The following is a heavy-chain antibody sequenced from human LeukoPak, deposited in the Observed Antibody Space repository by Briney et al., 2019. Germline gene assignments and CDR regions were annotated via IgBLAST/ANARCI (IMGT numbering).Heavy chain of an antibody. CDR2: ITPSGGIR. CDR1: GYTFTSHY. V-gene: IGHV1-46*01. J-gene: IGHJ4*02. Sequence: ASVKVSCKTSGYTFTSHYMHWVRQAPGQGPEWMGIITPSGGIRSYAQKFQGRVIMTSDTSTTTVYLELSSLSSGDTAVYYCARDPGGFLYYFDFWGQGTLVTVSS. CDR3: ARDPGGFLYYFDF. D-gene: IGHD2-15*01.